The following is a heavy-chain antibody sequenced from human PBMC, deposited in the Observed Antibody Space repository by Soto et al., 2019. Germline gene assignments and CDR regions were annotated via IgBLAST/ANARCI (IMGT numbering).Heavy chain of an antibody. CDR2: INHSGST. V-gene: IGHV4-34*01. J-gene: IGHJ6*04. CDR3: ASHLAVAGISPDYYYYGMDV. D-gene: IGHD6-19*01. CDR1: GGSFSGYY. Sequence: PSETLSLTCAVYGGSFSGYYWSWIRQPPGKGLEWIGEINHSGSTNYNPSLKSRVTISVDTSKNQFSLKLSSVTAADTAVYYCASHLAVAGISPDYYYYGMDVGGKGTTVTVSS.